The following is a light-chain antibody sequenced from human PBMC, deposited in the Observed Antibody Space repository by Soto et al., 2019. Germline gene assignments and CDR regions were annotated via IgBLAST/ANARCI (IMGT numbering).Light chain of an antibody. V-gene: IGKV3-15*01. CDR1: QSVSSN. CDR2: DAS. CDR3: QQCSDWPLT. J-gene: IGKJ4*01. Sequence: EIVMTQSPATLSVSPGERATLSCRASQSVSSNLAWYQQKPGQAPRLLIYDASTRATGIPARFSGGGSGTEFTLTISSLQSEDFAVYYCQQCSDWPLTFGGGTKVDIK.